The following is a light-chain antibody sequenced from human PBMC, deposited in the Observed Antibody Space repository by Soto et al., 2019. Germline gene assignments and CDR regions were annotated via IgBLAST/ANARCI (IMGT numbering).Light chain of an antibody. CDR2: DNN. Sequence: QSVLTQPPSASGTPGQRVTISCSGSSSNIKTNTVNWYQQLQGRAPKVLIFDNNLRPSGVPDRIAGSKTGTSASLTISGLQSEDEADYYCATWDDRLNGWVFGGGTKLTVL. V-gene: IGLV1-44*01. CDR3: ATWDDRLNGWV. CDR1: SSNIKTNT. J-gene: IGLJ3*02.